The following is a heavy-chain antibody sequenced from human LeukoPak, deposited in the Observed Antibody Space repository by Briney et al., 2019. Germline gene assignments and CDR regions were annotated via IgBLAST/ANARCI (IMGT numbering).Heavy chain of an antibody. J-gene: IGHJ5*02. CDR1: GGSFSGYY. V-gene: IGHV4-34*01. CDR3: ARVVAAAGTRWFDP. Sequence: SETLSLTCAVYGGSFSGYYWSWIRQPPGKGLEGMGSIYYSGSTYYNPSLKSRVTISVDTSKNQFSLKLSSVTAADTAVYYCARVVAAAGTRWFDPWGQGTLVSVSS. CDR2: IYYSGST. D-gene: IGHD6-13*01.